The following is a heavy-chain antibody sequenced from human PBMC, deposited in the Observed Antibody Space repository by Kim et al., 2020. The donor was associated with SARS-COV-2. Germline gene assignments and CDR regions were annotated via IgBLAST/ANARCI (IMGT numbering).Heavy chain of an antibody. Sequence: GGSLRLSCAASGFTFSSYAMHWVRQAPGKGLEYVSGIGSNGDSTYYANSVKGRFTISRDNSKNTVYLQMGSLRAEDMAVYYCARSTSPLYYYYGMDVWGQGTTVTVSS. CDR3: ARSTSPLYYYYGMDV. CDR1: GFTFSSYA. J-gene: IGHJ6*02. CDR2: IGSNGDST. V-gene: IGHV3-64*01.